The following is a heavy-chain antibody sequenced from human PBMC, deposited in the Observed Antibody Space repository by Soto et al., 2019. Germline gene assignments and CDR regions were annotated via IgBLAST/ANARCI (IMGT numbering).Heavy chain of an antibody. V-gene: IGHV4-61*01. CDR1: GGSVSSGSYY. J-gene: IGHJ6*02. CDR3: ARIVVPAAMGYYYYGMDV. Sequence: SSETLSLTCTVSGGSVSSGSYYWSWIRQPPGKGLEWIGYIYYSGSTNYNPSLKSRVTTSVGTSKNQFSLKLSSVTAADTAVYYCARIVVPAAMGYYYYGMDVWGQGTTVT. D-gene: IGHD2-2*01. CDR2: IYYSGST.